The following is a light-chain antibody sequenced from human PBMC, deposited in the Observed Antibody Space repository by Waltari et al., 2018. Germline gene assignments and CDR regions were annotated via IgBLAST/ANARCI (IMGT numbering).Light chain of an antibody. CDR3: SSYTTSGTLI. CDR2: EAI. Sequence: QSALTQPPSVSGSPGQSVTISCTGTSRDVGTYNLVSWYQQPPGTAPRLLIYEAIHRPSGVPDRFSGSKSGDTASLTISELQPEDEADYYCSSYTTSGTLIFGGGTTLTVL. J-gene: IGLJ2*01. V-gene: IGLV2-18*02. CDR1: SRDVGTYNL.